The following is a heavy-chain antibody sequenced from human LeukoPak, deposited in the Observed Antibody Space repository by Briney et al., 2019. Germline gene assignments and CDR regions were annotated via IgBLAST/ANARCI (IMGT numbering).Heavy chain of an antibody. CDR2: INSDGSST. J-gene: IGHJ4*02. CDR1: GFTFSNFW. D-gene: IGHD4-17*01. V-gene: IGHV3-74*01. Sequence: GGSLRLSCAASGFTFSNFWMHWVRQAPGKGLVWVSRINSDGSSTSYADSVKGRFTISRDNAKNTLYLQMNSLRAEDTAVYYCARGGKNDYGDYVLDYWGQGTLVTVSS. CDR3: ARGGKNDYGDYVLDY.